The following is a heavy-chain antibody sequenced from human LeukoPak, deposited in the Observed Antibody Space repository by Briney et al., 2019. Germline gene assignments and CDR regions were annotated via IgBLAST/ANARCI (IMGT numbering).Heavy chain of an antibody. Sequence: PGGSLRLSCAASGFTFSSYGMHWVRQAPGKGLEWVAVIWYDGSNKYYADSVKGRFTISRDNSKNTLYLQMNSLRAEDTAVYYCARAQRGVSSGYYTSPFDYWGQGTLVTVSS. J-gene: IGHJ4*02. CDR1: GFTFSSYG. D-gene: IGHD3-22*01. CDR2: IWYDGSNK. V-gene: IGHV3-33*01. CDR3: ARAQRGVSSGYYTSPFDY.